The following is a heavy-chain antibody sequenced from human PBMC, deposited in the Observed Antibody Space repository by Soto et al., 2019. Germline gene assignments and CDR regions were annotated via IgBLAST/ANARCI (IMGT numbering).Heavy chain of an antibody. D-gene: IGHD3-3*02. CDR1: GFSVSSNGAR. CDR3: VHGTLGSFGHVYFDY. V-gene: IGHV2-5*02. CDR2: IYWDDDK. J-gene: IGHJ4*02. Sequence: QITLKESGPPLVKPTQTLTLTCSLSGFSVSSNGARVGWIRQPPGKALEWLALIYWDDDKHYNTSLKTRLTITKDTSKTQVVPTVTDMYPVDTATYYCVHGTLGSFGHVYFDYWGPGTLVTVSS.